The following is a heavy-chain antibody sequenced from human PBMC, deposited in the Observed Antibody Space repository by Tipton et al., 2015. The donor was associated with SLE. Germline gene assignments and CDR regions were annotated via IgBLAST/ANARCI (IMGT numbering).Heavy chain of an antibody. D-gene: IGHD4-17*01. CDR3: ARPASYGDSRSAFEI. CDR1: GGSISSSSDY. CDR2: VHYSGST. Sequence: TLSLTCTVSGGSISSSSDYCGWIRRPPGKGLEWIGTVHYSGSTYYNPSLKSRVTISVDTSKNQFSLKVKSVTAADTAIYYCARPASYGDSRSAFEIWGQGIRVTVSS. V-gene: IGHV4-39*07. J-gene: IGHJ3*02.